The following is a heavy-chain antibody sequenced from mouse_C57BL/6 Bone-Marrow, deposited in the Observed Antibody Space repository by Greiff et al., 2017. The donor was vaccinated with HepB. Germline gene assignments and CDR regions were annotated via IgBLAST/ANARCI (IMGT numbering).Heavy chain of an antibody. CDR1: GYSITSDY. J-gene: IGHJ1*03. V-gene: IGHV3-8*01. Sequence: VQLKESGPGLAKPSQSLTLTCSVTGYSITSDYCNWIRKFPGNKLEYMWYISYSGSTYYNPSLKSRVSITRDTSKNQYYLQLNSVTTEDTATYYCARMGNPNYWYFDVWGTGTTVTVSS. CDR3: ARMGNPNYWYFDV. D-gene: IGHD2-3*01. CDR2: ISYSGST.